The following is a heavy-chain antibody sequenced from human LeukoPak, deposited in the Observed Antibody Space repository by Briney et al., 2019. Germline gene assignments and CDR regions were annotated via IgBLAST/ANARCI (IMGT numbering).Heavy chain of an antibody. Sequence: GGSLRLSCTASELTVSRNYMLWVRQALGKGLEWVSLIFSNGDTHYADSVKGRFTISRDTSKNTVSLQMNSLRVEDTAMYYCTRDQMNYWGQGTLVTVSS. CDR2: IFSNGDT. D-gene: IGHD5-24*01. V-gene: IGHV3-53*01. J-gene: IGHJ4*02. CDR1: ELTVSRNY. CDR3: TRDQMNY.